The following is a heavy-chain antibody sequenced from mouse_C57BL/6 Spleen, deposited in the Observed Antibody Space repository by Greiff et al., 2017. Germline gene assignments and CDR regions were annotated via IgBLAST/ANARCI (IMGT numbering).Heavy chain of an antibody. J-gene: IGHJ4*01. V-gene: IGHV1-72*01. CDR2: IDPNSGGT. CDR3: ARGDGIYYGNNYYAMDY. Sequence: QVQLQQHGAELVKPGASVKLSCKASGYTFTSYWMHWVKQRPGRGLEWIGRIDPNSGGTKYNEKFKSKATLTVDKPSSTAYMQLSSLTSEDSAVYYCARGDGIYYGNNYYAMDYWGQGTSVTVSS. D-gene: IGHD2-1*01. CDR1: GYTFTSYW.